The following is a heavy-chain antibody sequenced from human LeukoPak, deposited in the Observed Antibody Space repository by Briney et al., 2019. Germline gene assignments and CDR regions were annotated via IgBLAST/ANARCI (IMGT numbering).Heavy chain of an antibody. CDR2: INAGNGNT. CDR3: ARPTKPTTAWELFH. J-gene: IGHJ4*02. V-gene: IGHV1-3*01. D-gene: IGHD1-26*01. CDR1: GYTFTSYA. Sequence: ASVKVSCKASGYTFTSYAMHWVRQAPGQRLEWLGWINAGNGNTKYSQKFQGRVTITRDTSASTAYMELSSLRSEDTAVYYCARPTKPTTAWELFHWGQGTLVTVSS.